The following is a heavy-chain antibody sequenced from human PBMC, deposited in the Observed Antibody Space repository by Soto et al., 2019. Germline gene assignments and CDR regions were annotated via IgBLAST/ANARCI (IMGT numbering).Heavy chain of an antibody. Sequence: ASVNVSFKASGYTFTSYCISWVRQAPGQGLEWMGWISAYNGNTNYAQKLQGRVTMTTDTSTSTAYMELRSLRSDDTAVYYCERDTAVGAGKFDDWGQGTLVTVSS. J-gene: IGHJ4*02. V-gene: IGHV1-18*04. CDR2: ISAYNGNT. CDR3: ERDTAVGAGKFDD. D-gene: IGHD1-26*01. CDR1: GYTFTSYC.